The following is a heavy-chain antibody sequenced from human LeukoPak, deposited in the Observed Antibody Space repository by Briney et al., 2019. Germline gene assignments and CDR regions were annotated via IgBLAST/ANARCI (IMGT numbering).Heavy chain of an antibody. J-gene: IGHJ5*02. Sequence: SETLSLTCSVSGGSISSYYWTWIRQPPGKGLEWIGYRYYSGSTTYNPSLKSRVTISVDTSKSQFSLRLRSVTAADTAVYFCARAYSSASWFDPWGQGTLVTVSS. CDR1: GGSISSYY. CDR2: RYYSGST. V-gene: IGHV4-59*01. CDR3: ARAYSSASWFDP. D-gene: IGHD3-22*01.